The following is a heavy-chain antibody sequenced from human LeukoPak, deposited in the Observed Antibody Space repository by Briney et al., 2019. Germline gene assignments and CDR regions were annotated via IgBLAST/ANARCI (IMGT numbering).Heavy chain of an antibody. CDR1: GGSISSGSYY. Sequence: SETLSLTCTVSGGSISSGSYYWSWIRQPPGKGLEWIGYIYYSETTNYNPFLKSRVTISVDTSKNQFSLKLSSVTTADTAVYYCARDPGIWQQLGYFDYWGQGTLVTVSS. V-gene: IGHV4-61*01. CDR2: IYYSETT. CDR3: ARDPGIWQQLGYFDY. J-gene: IGHJ4*02. D-gene: IGHD6-13*01.